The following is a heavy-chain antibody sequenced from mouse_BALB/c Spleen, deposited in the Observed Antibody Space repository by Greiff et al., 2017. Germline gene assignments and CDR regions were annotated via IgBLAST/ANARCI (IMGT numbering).Heavy chain of an antibody. CDR2: ISDGGSYT. CDR1: GFTFSDYY. D-gene: IGHD1-1*01. J-gene: IGHJ1*01. V-gene: IGHV5-4*02. Sequence: EVQGVESGGGLVKPGGSLKLSCAASGFTFSDYYMYWVRQTPEKRLEWVATISDGGSYTYYPDSVKGRFTISRDNAKNNLYLQMSSLKSEDTAMYYCARDYYGYWYFDVWGAGTTVTVSS. CDR3: ARDYYGYWYFDV.